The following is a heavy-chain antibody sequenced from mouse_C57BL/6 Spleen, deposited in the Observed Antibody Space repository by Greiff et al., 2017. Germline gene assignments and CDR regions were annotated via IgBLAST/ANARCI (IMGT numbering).Heavy chain of an antibody. J-gene: IGHJ4*01. D-gene: IGHD2-5*01. CDR2: IYPRSGNT. Sequence: QVQLKQSGAELARPGASVKLSCKASGYTFTSYGISWVKQRTGQGLEWIGEIYPRSGNTYYNEKFKGKATLTADKSSSTAYMELRSLTSEDSAVYFCARLSSNYDYYAMDYWGQGTSVTVSS. V-gene: IGHV1-81*01. CDR3: ARLSSNYDYYAMDY. CDR1: GYTFTSYG.